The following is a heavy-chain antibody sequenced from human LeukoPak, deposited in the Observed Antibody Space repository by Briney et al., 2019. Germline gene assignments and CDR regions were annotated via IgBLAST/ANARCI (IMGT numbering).Heavy chain of an antibody. V-gene: IGHV4-59*01. J-gene: IGHJ4*02. CDR2: IYYSGST. CDR1: GGSISSYY. CDR3: ARSLFRGPIPGF. Sequence: SETLSLTCTVSGGSISSYYWSWIRQPPGKGLEWIGYIYYSGSTNYNPSLMSRVTISVDTSKNQFSLKLSSVTAADTAVYYCARSLFRGPIPGFWGQGTLVTVSS. D-gene: IGHD3-10*01.